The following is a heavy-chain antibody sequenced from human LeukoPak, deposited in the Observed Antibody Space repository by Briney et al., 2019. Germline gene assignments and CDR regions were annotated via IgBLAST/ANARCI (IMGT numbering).Heavy chain of an antibody. V-gene: IGHV4-31*03. D-gene: IGHD6-13*01. Sequence: SETLSLTCTVSGGSIISGGHYWSWIRQHLGKGLEWIGYIYYSGSTYYNPSLKSRVTISVDTSKNQFSLKLSSVTAADTAVYYCARGRASGIAAAGTYYSDYRGQGTLVTVSS. CDR3: ARGRASGIAAAGTYYSDY. J-gene: IGHJ4*02. CDR1: GGSIISGGHY. CDR2: IYYSGST.